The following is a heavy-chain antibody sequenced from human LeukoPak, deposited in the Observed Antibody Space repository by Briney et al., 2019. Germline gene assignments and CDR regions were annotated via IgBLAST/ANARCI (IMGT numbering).Heavy chain of an antibody. Sequence: ASVKVSCKASGGTVRRFPISWVRQAPGQGLEWMGGIIPIFGTANYAQKFQGRVTITADESTGTAYMELSSLRSDDTAVYYCARGPRAWELLLDYWGQGTLVTVSS. D-gene: IGHD1-26*01. CDR2: IIPIFGTA. CDR3: ARGPRAWELLLDY. CDR1: GGTVRRFP. V-gene: IGHV1-69*13. J-gene: IGHJ4*02.